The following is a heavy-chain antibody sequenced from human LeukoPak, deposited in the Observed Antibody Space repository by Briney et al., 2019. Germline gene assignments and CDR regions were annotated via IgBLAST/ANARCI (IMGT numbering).Heavy chain of an antibody. D-gene: IGHD4-17*01. Sequence: PGGSLRLSCAASGFTFSSYAMHWVRQAPGKGLEWVAVISYDGSNKYYADSVKGRFTISRDNSKNTLYLQMNSLRAEDTAVYYCARDPHDYGVHRGLDPWGQGTLVTVSS. V-gene: IGHV3-30*04. J-gene: IGHJ5*02. CDR1: GFTFSSYA. CDR2: ISYDGSNK. CDR3: ARDPHDYGVHRGLDP.